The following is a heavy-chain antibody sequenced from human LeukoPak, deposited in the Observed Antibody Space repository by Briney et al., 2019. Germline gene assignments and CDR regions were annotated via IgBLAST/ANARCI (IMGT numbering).Heavy chain of an antibody. CDR2: IYYSGST. D-gene: IGHD2-21*01. Sequence: SETLSLTCTVSGVSLSSDKYYWTWLRQRPGKGLEWIGHIYYSGSTSYNPSLKSRVSMSMDTSKSQFSLKLTSVTAADTAVYYCATPYCGAISCLDVFDVWGQGTVVTVSS. CDR3: ATPYCGAISCLDVFDV. CDR1: GVSLSSDKYY. J-gene: IGHJ3*01. V-gene: IGHV4-31*03.